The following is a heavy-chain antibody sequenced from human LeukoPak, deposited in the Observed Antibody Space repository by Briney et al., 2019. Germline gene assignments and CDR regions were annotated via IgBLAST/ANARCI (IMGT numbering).Heavy chain of an antibody. CDR3: ARERKDGYNFDPIYYFDY. V-gene: IGHV4-61*02. D-gene: IGHD5-24*01. CDR1: GGSISSGSYY. Sequence: SQTLSLTCTVSGGSISSGSYYWSWIRQPSGKGLEWIGRIYTSGSTNYNPSLKSRVTISVDTSKNQFSLKLSSVTAADTAVYYCARERKDGYNFDPIYYFDYWGQGTLVTVSS. J-gene: IGHJ4*02. CDR2: IYTSGST.